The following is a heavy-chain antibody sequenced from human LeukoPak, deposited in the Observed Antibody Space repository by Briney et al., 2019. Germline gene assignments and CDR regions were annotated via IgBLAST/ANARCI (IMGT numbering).Heavy chain of an antibody. Sequence: PWGSLRLSCAASGFTFSSYSMNWVRQAPGKGLEWVSSISSSSSYIYYADSVKGRFTISRDNAKNSLYLQMNSLRAEDTAVYYCARDLSVAVASLPSYYYYGMDVWGQGTTVTVSS. J-gene: IGHJ6*02. CDR2: ISSSSSYI. D-gene: IGHD2-15*01. CDR1: GFTFSSYS. CDR3: ARDLSVAVASLPSYYYYGMDV. V-gene: IGHV3-21*01.